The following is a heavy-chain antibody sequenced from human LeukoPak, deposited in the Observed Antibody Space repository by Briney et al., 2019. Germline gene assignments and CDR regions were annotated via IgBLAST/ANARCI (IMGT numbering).Heavy chain of an antibody. CDR1: GFAFSSYA. Sequence: PGGSLRLSCAASGFAFSSYAMSWVRQAPGKGLEWVSAISGSGGDTFYTDSLKGRFTISRDNSKNTLYLQMNSLRAEDTAVYYCAKDQRYSNAAYYYYMDVWGKGTTVTVSS. V-gene: IGHV3-23*01. J-gene: IGHJ6*03. D-gene: IGHD4-11*01. CDR2: ISGSGGDT. CDR3: AKDQRYSNAAYYYYMDV.